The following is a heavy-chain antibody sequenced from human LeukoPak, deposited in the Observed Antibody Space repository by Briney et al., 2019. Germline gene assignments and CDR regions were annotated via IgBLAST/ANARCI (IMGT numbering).Heavy chain of an antibody. V-gene: IGHV1-46*01. CDR1: GYTFTSYG. D-gene: IGHD6-13*01. CDR3: ARAAHPIYSSSRIDY. Sequence: ASVKVSCKASGYTFTSYGISWVRQAPGQGLEWMGIINPSGGSTSYAQKFQGRVTMTRDTSTSTVYMELRSLRSDDTAVYYCARAAHPIYSSSRIDYWGQGTLVTVSS. J-gene: IGHJ4*02. CDR2: INPSGGST.